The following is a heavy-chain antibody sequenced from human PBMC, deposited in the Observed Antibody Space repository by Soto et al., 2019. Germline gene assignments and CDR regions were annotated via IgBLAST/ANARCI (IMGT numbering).Heavy chain of an antibody. CDR1: GGSISSSSYY. J-gene: IGHJ4*02. CDR3: ARHRGYYDILTGYYTELNFDY. Sequence: SETLSITCTVSGGSISSSSYYWGWIRQPPGKGLEWIGSIYYSGTTYYNPSLKSRVTISVDTSKNQFSLKLSSVTAADTAVYYCARHRGYYDILTGYYTELNFDYWGQGTQVTVSS. D-gene: IGHD3-9*01. CDR2: IYYSGTT. V-gene: IGHV4-39*01.